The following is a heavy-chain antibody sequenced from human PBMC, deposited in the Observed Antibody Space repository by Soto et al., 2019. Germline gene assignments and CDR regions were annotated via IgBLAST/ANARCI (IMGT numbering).Heavy chain of an antibody. CDR3: ARGRYGDY. CDR2: ISAHNGNT. D-gene: IGHD1-1*01. V-gene: IGHV1-18*01. CDR1: GYTFTSYG. Sequence: QVHLVQSGAEVKKPGASVKVSCKASGYTFTSYGITWVRQAPGQGLEWMGWISAHNGNTDYAQKLQGRGIVTRDTSTSTAYMELRSLRSDDTAVYYCARGRYGDYWGQGALVTDSS. J-gene: IGHJ4*02.